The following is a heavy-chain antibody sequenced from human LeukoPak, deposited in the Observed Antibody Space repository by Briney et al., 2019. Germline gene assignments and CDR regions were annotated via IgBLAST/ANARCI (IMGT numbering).Heavy chain of an antibody. CDR1: GFTFSSYA. J-gene: IGHJ3*02. V-gene: IGHV3-23*01. CDR3: ARVNLRVVVGAFDI. Sequence: GGSLRLSCAASGFTFSSYAMSWVRQAPGKGLEWVSTITRSGGSTYYADSVKGRFTVSRDNSKNTLYLQMNSLRAEDTAVYYCARVNLRVVVGAFDIWGQGTMVTVSS. D-gene: IGHD3-22*01. CDR2: ITRSGGST.